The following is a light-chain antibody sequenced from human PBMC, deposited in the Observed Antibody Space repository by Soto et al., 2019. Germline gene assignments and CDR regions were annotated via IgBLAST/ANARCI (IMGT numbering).Light chain of an antibody. CDR1: ESISSK. V-gene: IGKV3-15*01. J-gene: IGKJ1*01. CDR2: DAS. CDR3: QQYNIWLWT. Sequence: EIVLTQSPATLSVSPGERATLSCRASESISSKLAWYQQKPGQAPRLLIYDASTRATGIPARFSGSGSGTEFTLTISSLQSEDFAVYHCQQYNIWLWTFGQGTKVEIK.